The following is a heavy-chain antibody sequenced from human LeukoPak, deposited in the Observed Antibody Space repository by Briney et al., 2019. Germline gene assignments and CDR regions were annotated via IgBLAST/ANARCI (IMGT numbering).Heavy chain of an antibody. CDR1: GFAFDDYG. V-gene: IGHV3-20*04. CDR3: ATNPPGRTYLQD. CDR2: INWIGDAT. J-gene: IGHJ1*01. D-gene: IGHD1-1*01. Sequence: GGSLRLSCAASGFAFDDYGMTWVRHVPGKGLEWIAEINWIGDATRYGDSVKGRFTISRDNAKNSLDLQINSPRVEDTAFYYCATNPPGRTYLQDWGQGTLVTVSS.